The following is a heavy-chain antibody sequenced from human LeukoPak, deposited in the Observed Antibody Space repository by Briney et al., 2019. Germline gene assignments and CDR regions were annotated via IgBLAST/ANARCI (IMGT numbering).Heavy chain of an antibody. CDR1: GGSFSGYY. V-gene: IGHV4-34*01. CDR2: INHSGST. J-gene: IGHJ4*02. D-gene: IGHD2-8*02. CDR3: ARHAGASKYYFDY. Sequence: SETLSLTCAVYGGSFSGYYWSWIRQPPGKGLEWIGEINHSGSTNYNPSLKSRVTISVDTSKNQFSLKLSSVTAADTAVYYCARHAGASKYYFDYWGQGTLVTVSS.